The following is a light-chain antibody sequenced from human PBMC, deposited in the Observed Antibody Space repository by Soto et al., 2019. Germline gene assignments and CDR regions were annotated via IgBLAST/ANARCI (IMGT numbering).Light chain of an antibody. Sequence: DIQMTQSPSTLSASVGDRVTITCRASQSIGSRLAWYQQKPGKAPKALMYDASSLEGGVPSRFSGSGFGTEFTLTISSLQPDDFATYDGQHHNTYLWTFGQGTKVEVK. CDR3: QHHNTYLWT. V-gene: IGKV1-5*01. CDR2: DAS. J-gene: IGKJ1*01. CDR1: QSIGSR.